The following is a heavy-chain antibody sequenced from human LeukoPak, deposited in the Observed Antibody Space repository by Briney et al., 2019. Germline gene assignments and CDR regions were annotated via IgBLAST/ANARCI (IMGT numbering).Heavy chain of an antibody. V-gene: IGHV4-61*02. CDR1: GGPISSGSYY. CDR2: IYSSGRT. Sequence: SQTLSLTCTVSGGPISSGSYYWSWIRQPAGKGLEWIGRIYSSGRTNHKSSLNSRVSISMDTSKNQFSLKLSFVTAADTAVYYCARGVDSSGYQYKGFGPWGQGTLVTVSS. D-gene: IGHD3-22*01. CDR3: ARGVDSSGYQYKGFGP. J-gene: IGHJ5*02.